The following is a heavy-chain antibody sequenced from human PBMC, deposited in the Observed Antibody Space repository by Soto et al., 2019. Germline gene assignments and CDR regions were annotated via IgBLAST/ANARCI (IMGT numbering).Heavy chain of an antibody. Sequence: GASVKVSCKASGGTFSSYAISWVRQAPGQGLEWMGGIIPIFGTANYAQKFQGRVTITADESTSTAYMELSSLRSEDTAVYYCAREGGSYHHVLVGMDVWGQGTTVTVSS. V-gene: IGHV1-69*13. CDR1: GGTFSSYA. CDR3: AREGGSYHHVLVGMDV. CDR2: IIPIFGTA. J-gene: IGHJ6*02. D-gene: IGHD1-26*01.